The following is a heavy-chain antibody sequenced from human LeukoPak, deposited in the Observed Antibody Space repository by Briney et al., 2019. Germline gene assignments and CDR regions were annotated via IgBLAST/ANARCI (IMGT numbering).Heavy chain of an antibody. V-gene: IGHV3-21*04. Sequence: PGGSLRLSCAASGFTFSSYSMNWVRQAPGKGLEWVSSISSSSSYIYYADSVKGRFTISRDNSKNTLYLQMNSLRAEDTAVYYCAKGRFLGRFFDYWGQGAPVTVSS. CDR1: GFTFSSYS. CDR3: AKGRFLGRFFDY. D-gene: IGHD3-3*01. CDR2: ISSSSSYI. J-gene: IGHJ4*02.